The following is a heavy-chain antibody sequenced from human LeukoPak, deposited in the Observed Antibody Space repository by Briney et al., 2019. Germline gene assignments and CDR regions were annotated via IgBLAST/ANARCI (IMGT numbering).Heavy chain of an antibody. CDR3: ARAPDGYGDLRAVDY. CDR2: INHSGST. V-gene: IGHV4-34*01. D-gene: IGHD4-17*01. CDR1: GGSISGYY. J-gene: IGHJ4*02. Sequence: SETLSLTCTVSGGSISGYYWSWIRQPPGKGLEWIGEINHSGSTNYNPSLKSRVTISVDTSKNQFSLKLSSVTAADTAVYYCARAPDGYGDLRAVDYWGQGTLVTVSS.